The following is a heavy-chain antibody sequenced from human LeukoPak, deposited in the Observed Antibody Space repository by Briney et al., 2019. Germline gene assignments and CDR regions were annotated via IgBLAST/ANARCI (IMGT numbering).Heavy chain of an antibody. CDR1: GGSISSSSYY. V-gene: IGHV4-39*01. Sequence: TSETLSLTCTVSGGSISSSSYYWGWIRQPPGKGLEWIGSIYYSGSTYYNPSLKSRVTISVDTSKNQFSLKLSSVTAADTAVYYCASPGYCSSTSCYPYYFDYWGQGTLVTVSS. CDR3: ASPGYCSSTSCYPYYFDY. CDR2: IYYSGST. J-gene: IGHJ4*02. D-gene: IGHD2-2*01.